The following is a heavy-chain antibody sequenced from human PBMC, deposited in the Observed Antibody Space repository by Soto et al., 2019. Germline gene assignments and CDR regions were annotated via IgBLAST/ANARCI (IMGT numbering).Heavy chain of an antibody. J-gene: IGHJ4*01. CDR2: IYPGDSNT. CDR3: XRRPWGSGSRGYYYRDY. CDR1: GYSFITYW. Sequence: SLKVSCKGSGYSFITYWIGWVRQIPWKGLHWMGFIYPGDSNTRYSPSFQGQVTVSADKSISTAYLQWRSLKASDTAMYYCXRRPWGSGSRGYYYRDYWGQGTLLAVSS. D-gene: IGHD3-22*01. V-gene: IGHV5-51*01.